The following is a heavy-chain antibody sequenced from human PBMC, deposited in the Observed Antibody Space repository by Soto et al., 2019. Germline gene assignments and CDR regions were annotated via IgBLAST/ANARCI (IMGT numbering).Heavy chain of an antibody. V-gene: IGHV1-18*01. D-gene: IGHD3-16*02. J-gene: IGHJ5*02. CDR2: ITSRTGDT. Sequence: QVQLVQSGAEVKKPGASVKVSCKASAYTFTSYGFNWVRQAPGQGLEWMGWITSRTGDTKYAQKFQGRVTMTTDTSTSTAYMELRSLTSDDTAVYYCAREGPNHRLSWGQGTLVTVSS. CDR1: AYTFTSYG. CDR3: AREGPNHRLS.